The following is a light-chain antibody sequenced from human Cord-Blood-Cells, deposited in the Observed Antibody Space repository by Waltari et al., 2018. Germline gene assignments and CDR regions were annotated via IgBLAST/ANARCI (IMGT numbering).Light chain of an antibody. CDR2: DVR. J-gene: IGLJ1*01. V-gene: IGLV2-11*01. CDR1: SNDDGGDNY. Sequence: QSELNQPRLVTESTVQSITLSCTGTSNDDGGDNYVSWYKQHPGKAPKLMIYDVRKRPSGVPDRFSGSKSGNTASLTIAELQAEDEADDYCCSYAGSYTYVFGTGTKVTVL. CDR3: CSYAGSYTYV.